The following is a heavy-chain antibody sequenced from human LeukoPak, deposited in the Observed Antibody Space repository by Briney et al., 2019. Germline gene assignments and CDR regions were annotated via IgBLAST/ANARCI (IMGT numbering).Heavy chain of an antibody. CDR2: IYGGGGT. J-gene: IGHJ4*02. D-gene: IGHD5-18*01. Sequence: GGSLRLSCAASGFIVSSTSMSWVRQAPGKGLEWVSLIYGGGGTYYADSVKGRFTISRDNSKNTLYLQMSSLRAEDTAVYYCVKITDTAMVIPSFYFDYWGQGTLVTVSS. CDR3: VKITDTAMVIPSFYFDY. V-gene: IGHV3-53*05. CDR1: GFIVSSTS.